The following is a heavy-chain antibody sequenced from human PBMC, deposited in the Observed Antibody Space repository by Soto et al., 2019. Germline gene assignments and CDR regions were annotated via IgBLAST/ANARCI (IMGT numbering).Heavy chain of an antibody. CDR2: INRGGIKYT. CDR3: ARAGIAAPADY. V-gene: IGHV3-11*06. Sequence: GGSLRLSCAVSGFIISDYYMSWIRQAPGKGLEWVSYINRGGIKYTNYADSVRGRFTISRDNANNSLYLQMDSLSAEDTAVYYCARAGIAAPADYWGQGTLVTVSS. CDR1: GFIISDYY. D-gene: IGHD6-13*01. J-gene: IGHJ4*02.